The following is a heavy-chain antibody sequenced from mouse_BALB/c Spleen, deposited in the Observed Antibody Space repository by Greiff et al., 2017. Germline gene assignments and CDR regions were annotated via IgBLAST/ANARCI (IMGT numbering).Heavy chain of an antibody. Sequence: VQLQQSAAELARPGASVKMSCKASGYTFTSYTMHWVKQRPGQGLEWIGYINPSSGYTEYNQKFKDKTTLTADKSSSTAYMQLSSLTSEDSAVYYCARYYYGSSYPFDYWGQGTTLTVSS. J-gene: IGHJ2*01. CDR3: ARYYYGSSYPFDY. V-gene: IGHV1-4*02. CDR2: INPSSGYT. CDR1: GYTFTSYT. D-gene: IGHD1-1*01.